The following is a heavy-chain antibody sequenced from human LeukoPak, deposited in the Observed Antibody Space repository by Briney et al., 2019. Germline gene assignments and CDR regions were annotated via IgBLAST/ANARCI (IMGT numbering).Heavy chain of an antibody. D-gene: IGHD3-9*01. CDR2: ISGSGGST. CDR3: ARVASYDILTGPTDY. CDR1: GFTFSSYA. Sequence: GGSLRLSCAASGFTFSSYAMSWVRQAPGKGLEWVSAISGSGGSTYYADSVKGRFTISRDNAKNSLYLQMNSLRAEDTAVYYCARVASYDILTGPTDYWGQGTLVTVSS. V-gene: IGHV3-23*01. J-gene: IGHJ4*02.